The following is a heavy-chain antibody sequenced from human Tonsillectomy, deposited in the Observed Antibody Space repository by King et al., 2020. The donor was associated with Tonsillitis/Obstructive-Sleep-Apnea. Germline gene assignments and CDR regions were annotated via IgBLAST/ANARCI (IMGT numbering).Heavy chain of an antibody. V-gene: IGHV3-23*04. J-gene: IGHJ6*03. Sequence: VQLVESGGGLVQPGGSLRLSCAASGFTFTTYAMSWVRQAPGKGLEWVSAISGGGGGGSTYYADSVKGRFTISRDNSKNTLYLQMNSLRTEDTAVYFCAKRTAFRLSHYYYYYMDVWGKGTTVTVSS. D-gene: IGHD6-25*01. CDR3: AKRTAFRLSHYYYYYMDV. CDR2: ISGGGGGGST. CDR1: GFTFTTYA.